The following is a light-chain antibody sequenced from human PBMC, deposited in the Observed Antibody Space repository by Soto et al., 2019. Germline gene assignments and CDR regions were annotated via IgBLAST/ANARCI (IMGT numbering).Light chain of an antibody. CDR3: QQYDNLPLT. V-gene: IGKV1-33*01. Sequence: IRMTQSPSSFSASTGDRVTITCRASQGISSYLAWYQQKPGKAPKLLIYDASNLETGVPPRFSGSGSETDFTFTISSLQPEDIATYYCQQYDNLPLTFGGGTKVDIK. CDR2: DAS. J-gene: IGKJ4*01. CDR1: QGISSY.